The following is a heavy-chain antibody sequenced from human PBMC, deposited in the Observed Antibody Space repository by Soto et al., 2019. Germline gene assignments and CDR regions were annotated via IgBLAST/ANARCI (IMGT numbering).Heavy chain of an antibody. CDR3: ARDRWVTEGYGMDV. CDR2: IYYSGST. V-gene: IGHV4-59*01. J-gene: IGHJ6*02. D-gene: IGHD1-26*01. CDR1: GGSISSYY. Sequence: PSETLSLTCTVSGGSISSYYWSWIRQPAGKGLEGIGYIYYSGSTNYKPSLKIRVTMSLATSKNQFSPMLSSVTAADTAVYYCARDRWVTEGYGMDVWGQGTTVTVSS.